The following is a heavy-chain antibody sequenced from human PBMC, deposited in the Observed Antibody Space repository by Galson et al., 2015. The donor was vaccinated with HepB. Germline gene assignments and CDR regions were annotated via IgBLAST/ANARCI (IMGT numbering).Heavy chain of an antibody. CDR2: ISSSSSYI. V-gene: IGHV3-21*01. D-gene: IGHD6-19*01. Sequence: SLRLSCAASGFTFSNYWMHWVRHAPGKGLEWVSSISSSSSYIYYADSVKGRFTIPRDNAKNSLYLQMNSLRAEDTAVYYCYGGWDEYFDYWVQGTLVTVSS. CDR3: YGGWDEYFDY. J-gene: IGHJ4*02. CDR1: GFTFSNYW.